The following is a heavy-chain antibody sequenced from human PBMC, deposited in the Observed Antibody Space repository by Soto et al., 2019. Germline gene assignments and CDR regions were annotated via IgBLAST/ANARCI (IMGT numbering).Heavy chain of an antibody. J-gene: IGHJ5*02. V-gene: IGHV1-69*01. CDR2: IIPIFGTA. D-gene: IGHD6-13*01. CDR3: ASQGIGWYWFDP. CDR1: GGTFSSYA. Sequence: QVQLVQSGTEVKKPGSSVKVSCKASGGTFSSYAISWVRQAPGHGLEWMGGIIPIFGTANYAQKFQGRVTITADESTSTAYMELSSLRSEDTAVYYCASQGIGWYWFDPWGQGTLVTVSS.